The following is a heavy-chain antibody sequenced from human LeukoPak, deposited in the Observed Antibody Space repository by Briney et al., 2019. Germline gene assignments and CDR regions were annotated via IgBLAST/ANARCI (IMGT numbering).Heavy chain of an antibody. Sequence: PGRSLRLSCAASGFTFDDYAMHWVRQAPGKGLEWVSGISWNSGSIGYADSGKGRFTISRDNAKNSLYLQMNSLRAEDTALYYCAKDMVSTMVRGHFDYWGQGTLVTVSS. CDR3: AKDMVSTMVRGHFDY. CDR1: GFTFDDYA. J-gene: IGHJ4*02. V-gene: IGHV3-9*01. D-gene: IGHD3-10*01. CDR2: ISWNSGSI.